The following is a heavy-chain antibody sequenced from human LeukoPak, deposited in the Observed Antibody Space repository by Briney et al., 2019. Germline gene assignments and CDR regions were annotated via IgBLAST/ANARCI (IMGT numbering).Heavy chain of an antibody. CDR2: IYYSGNT. V-gene: IGHV4-59*01. D-gene: IGHD6-19*01. CDR3: ARGGWSHDY. Sequence: SETLSLTCAVYGGSFSGYYWSWIRQPPGKGLERIGYIYYSGNTNYNPSLKSRVTISVDTSKNQFSLKLNSVTAADTAVYYCARGGWSHDYWGQGTLVTVSS. CDR1: GGSFSGYY. J-gene: IGHJ4*02.